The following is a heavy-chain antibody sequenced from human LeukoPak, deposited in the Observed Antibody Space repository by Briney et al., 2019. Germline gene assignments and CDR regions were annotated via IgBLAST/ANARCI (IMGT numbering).Heavy chain of an antibody. J-gene: IGHJ4*02. V-gene: IGHV4-34*01. Sequence: PSETLSLTCTVSGGSISSYYWSWIRQPPGKGLEWIGEINHSGSTNYNPSLKSRVTISVDTSKNQFSLKLSSVTAADTAVYYCARGPMVGATTDYWGQGTLVTVSS. CDR1: GGSISSYY. CDR2: INHSGST. CDR3: ARGPMVGATTDY. D-gene: IGHD1-26*01.